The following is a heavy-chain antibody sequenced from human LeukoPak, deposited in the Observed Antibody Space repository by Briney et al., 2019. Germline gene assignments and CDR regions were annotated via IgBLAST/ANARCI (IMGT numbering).Heavy chain of an antibody. J-gene: IGHJ6*02. V-gene: IGHV3-7*04. CDR2: INQDGSEK. CDR1: GFTFGNFW. CDR3: ARGGGLDV. Sequence: GGSLRLSCAASGFTFGNFWMIWVRQAPGRGLEWVANINQDGSEKYYVESVKGRFTISRDNPKTSLYLQLSNLRDEDTAVYFCARGGGLDVWGQGATVTVSS.